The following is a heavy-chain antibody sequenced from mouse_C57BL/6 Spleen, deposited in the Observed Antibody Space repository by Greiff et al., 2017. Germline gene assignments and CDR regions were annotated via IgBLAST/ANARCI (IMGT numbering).Heavy chain of an antibody. CDR3: ARGGIYYYGSSYGYWYFDV. J-gene: IGHJ1*03. Sequence: EVQLQQSGPELVKPGASVKISCKASGYSFTGYYMNWVKQSPEKSLEWIGEINPSTGGTTYNQKFKAKATLTVDKSSSTAYMQLKSLTSEDSAFYYCARGGIYYYGSSYGYWYFDVWGTGTTVTVSS. CDR2: INPSTGGT. CDR1: GYSFTGYY. V-gene: IGHV1-42*01. D-gene: IGHD1-1*01.